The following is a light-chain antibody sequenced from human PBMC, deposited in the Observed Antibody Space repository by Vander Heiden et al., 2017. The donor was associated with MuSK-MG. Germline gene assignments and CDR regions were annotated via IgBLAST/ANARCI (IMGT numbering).Light chain of an antibody. CDR1: GLPKHY. V-gene: IGLV3-25*03. CDR3: QSSDSSDDYVT. J-gene: IGLJ3*02. Sequence: SFELTQPSSVSVSPGPTARITCIGEGLPKHYGYWYQQKSGQAPVWLIYKDIERPSGIPERFSGSRSGKIVTLTISGVQPEDEADYFCQSSDSSDDYVTFGGGTKLTV. CDR2: KDI.